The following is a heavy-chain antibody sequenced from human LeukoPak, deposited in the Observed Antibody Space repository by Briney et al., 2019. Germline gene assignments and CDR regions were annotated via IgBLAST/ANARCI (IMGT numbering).Heavy chain of an antibody. V-gene: IGHV3-21*01. Sequence: GGSLRLSCAASGFTFSNAWMSWVRQAPGKGLEWVSSINSRGNYIYYSDSLKGRFTISRDNARSSLCLQMSSLRAEDTAVYYCATRREHGSGSDWLWGQGTLDTVSS. CDR2: INSRGNYI. J-gene: IGHJ4*02. CDR3: ATRREHGSGSDWL. D-gene: IGHD3-10*01. CDR1: GFTFSNAW.